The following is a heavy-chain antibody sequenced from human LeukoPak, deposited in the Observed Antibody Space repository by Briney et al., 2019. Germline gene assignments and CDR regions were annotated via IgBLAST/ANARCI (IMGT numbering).Heavy chain of an antibody. Sequence: PGGSLRLSCSASGFTFSTYSMHWVLQAPGKGLEYVSVMSSDGGTIYYADSVKGRFTISRDNSKNTLYLQMSSLITEDTAIYYCLTGGAGSYLVMAWGQGTLVTVSS. J-gene: IGHJ5*02. CDR1: GFTFSTYS. V-gene: IGHV3-64D*08. CDR2: MSSDGGTI. D-gene: IGHD3-10*01. CDR3: LTGGAGSYLVMA.